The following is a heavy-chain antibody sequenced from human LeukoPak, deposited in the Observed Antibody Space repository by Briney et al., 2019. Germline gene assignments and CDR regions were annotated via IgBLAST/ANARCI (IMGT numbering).Heavy chain of an antibody. Sequence: PGGSLRLSCAASGFTFNTYAMSWVRQAPGKGMQWVAAISSSGSTTNYAASVKGRFTISRDNSKNTLYLQMNSLRAEDTAMYHCAKRSCGGGSCNFDYWGQGVLVTVSS. CDR2: ISSSGSTT. J-gene: IGHJ4*02. CDR1: GFTFNTYA. CDR3: AKRSCGGGSCNFDY. D-gene: IGHD2-15*01. V-gene: IGHV3-23*01.